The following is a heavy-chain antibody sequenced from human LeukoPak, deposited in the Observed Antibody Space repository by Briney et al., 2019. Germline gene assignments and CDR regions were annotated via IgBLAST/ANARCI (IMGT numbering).Heavy chain of an antibody. CDR1: GGPISSYY. Sequence: PWDTLSLTCTVSGGPISSYYWSWIPQPPGKGLEGIGYIYYIGSTNYNPSLKSRVTISVDTSKNQFSLKLSSVTAADTAVYYCARPLWFGEPNDAFDIWGQGTMVTVSS. V-gene: IGHV4-59*08. CDR3: ARPLWFGEPNDAFDI. CDR2: IYYIGST. J-gene: IGHJ3*02. D-gene: IGHD3-10*01.